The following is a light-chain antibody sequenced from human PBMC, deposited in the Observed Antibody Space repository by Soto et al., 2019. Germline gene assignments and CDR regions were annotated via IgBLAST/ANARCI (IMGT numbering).Light chain of an antibody. CDR1: QSISSY. J-gene: IGKJ4*01. Sequence: DIQMTQSPSSLSASVGDRVTITCRASQSISSYLNWYQQKPGKAPKLLIYAASSLQSGVPSRFSGSGSWTDFTLTISSLQPEDFATYYCQHSYSTPLTVGGGTKVEIK. CDR2: AAS. V-gene: IGKV1-39*01. CDR3: QHSYSTPLT.